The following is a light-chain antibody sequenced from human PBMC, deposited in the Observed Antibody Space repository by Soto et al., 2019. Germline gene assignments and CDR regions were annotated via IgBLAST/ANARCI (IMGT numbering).Light chain of an antibody. CDR2: DAS. CDR1: QSVSRN. Sequence: EVVMTQSPATLSVSPGERATLSCRASQSVSRNLAWYQQRPGRAPRLLIYDASTRATNIPTWFSGSGSATEFTLTISSLQSEDFAAYYCQQYNHWPLYTFGQGPKLEIK. CDR3: QQYNHWPLYT. J-gene: IGKJ2*01. V-gene: IGKV3-15*01.